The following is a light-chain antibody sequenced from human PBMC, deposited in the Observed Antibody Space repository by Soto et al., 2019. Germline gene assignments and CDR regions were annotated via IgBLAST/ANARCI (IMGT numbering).Light chain of an antibody. V-gene: IGKV1-39*01. J-gene: IGKJ1*01. CDR2: VAS. Sequence: DIQMTQSPSSLSASVGDRVTITCRASQSISSDLNWYQQQPGKAPKVLIYVASSLESGVPSRFSGSGSGTDFTLTINSLQREDFATYYCQQSFSTLGWTFGQGTKVEI. CDR3: QQSFSTLGWT. CDR1: QSISSD.